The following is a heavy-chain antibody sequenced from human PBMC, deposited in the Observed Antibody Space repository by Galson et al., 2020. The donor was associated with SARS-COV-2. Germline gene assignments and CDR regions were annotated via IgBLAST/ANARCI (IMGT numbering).Heavy chain of an antibody. J-gene: IGHJ3*02. D-gene: IGHD7-27*01. V-gene: IGHV5-10-1*01. CDR1: GYSFTSYW. CDR2: IDPSDSYT. CDR3: ASQPMNWGDAFDS. Sequence: HGESLKISCKGSGYSFTSYWISWVRQMPGKGLEWMGRIDPSDSYTNYSPSFQGHVTISADKSISTAYLQWSSLKASDTAMYYCASQPMNWGDAFDSWGQGTRVTVCS.